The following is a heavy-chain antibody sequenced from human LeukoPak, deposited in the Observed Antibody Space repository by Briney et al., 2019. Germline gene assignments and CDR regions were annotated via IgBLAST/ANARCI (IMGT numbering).Heavy chain of an antibody. D-gene: IGHD3-22*01. V-gene: IGHV4-59*01. CDR2: IYYSGST. CDR1: GGSISSYS. CDR3: ARSPSYDSTGNWDY. Sequence: PSETLSLTCTVSGGSISSYSWSWIRQPPGKGLEWIGYIYYSGSTNYNPSLRSRVTISVDTSTNQFFLKLSSVTAADTAVYYCARSPSYDSTGNWDYWGQGTLVTVSS. J-gene: IGHJ4*02.